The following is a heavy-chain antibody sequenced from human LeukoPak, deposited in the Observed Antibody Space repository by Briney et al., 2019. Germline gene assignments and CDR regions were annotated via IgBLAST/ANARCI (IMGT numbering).Heavy chain of an antibody. V-gene: IGHV3-21*01. D-gene: IGHD2-2*01. CDR2: ISGDSRYI. J-gene: IGHJ4*02. CDR1: GFTFSSYS. CDR3: ARAPTVLVGYCSSSSRQADY. Sequence: GGSLRLSCAASGFTFSSYSMNWVRQAPGKGLEWVSAISGDSRYIYYADSVRGRFTISRDNAENSLYLQMHSLRVEDTAVYYCARAPTVLVGYCSSSSRQADYWGQGTLVTVSS.